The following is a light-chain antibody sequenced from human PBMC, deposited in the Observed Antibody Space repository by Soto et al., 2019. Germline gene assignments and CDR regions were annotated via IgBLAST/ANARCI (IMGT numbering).Light chain of an antibody. CDR2: LNSDGSH. Sequence: QLVLTQSPSASASLGASVKLTCTLSSGHSSYAIAWHQQRPEKGPRYLMKLNSDGSHSKGDGIPDRFSGSSSGAERYLTISSLQSEDEADYYCQTCGTGIQVFGGGTKLTVL. J-gene: IGLJ2*01. V-gene: IGLV4-69*01. CDR1: SGHSSYA. CDR3: QTCGTGIQV.